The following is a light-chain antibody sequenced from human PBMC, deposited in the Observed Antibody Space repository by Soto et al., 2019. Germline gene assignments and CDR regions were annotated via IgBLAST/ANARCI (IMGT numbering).Light chain of an antibody. J-gene: IGLJ3*02. CDR1: SSNIGSNY. CDR3: AAWDDSLSGGRV. V-gene: IGLV1-47*01. CDR2: RNN. Sequence: QSVLTQPPSASGTPGQRVTISCSGSSSNIGSNYVYWYQQLPGTAPKLLIYRNNQRPSGVPDRFSGSKSGTSASLGISGLRSEDEADYYCAAWDDSLSGGRVFGGGTKLTVL.